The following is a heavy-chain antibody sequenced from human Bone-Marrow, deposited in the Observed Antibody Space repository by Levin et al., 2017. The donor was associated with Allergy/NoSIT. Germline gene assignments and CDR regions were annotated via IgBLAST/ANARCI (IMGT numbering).Heavy chain of an antibody. D-gene: IGHD3-3*01. CDR3: ARSQHYYDFWSGSSYYYSCMDV. J-gene: IGHJ6*02. V-gene: IGHV1-8*01. CDR2: MNPNSGNT. Sequence: GESLKISCKASGYTFTSYDINWVRQATGQGLEWMGWMNPNSGNTGYAQKFQGRVTMTRNTSISTAYMEQSSLRSEDTAVYYCARSQHYYDFWSGSSYYYSCMDVWGQGTTVTVSS. CDR1: GYTFTSYD.